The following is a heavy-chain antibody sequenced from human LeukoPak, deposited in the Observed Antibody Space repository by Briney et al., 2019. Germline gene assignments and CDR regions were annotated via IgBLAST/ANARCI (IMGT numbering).Heavy chain of an antibody. Sequence: PSETLSLTCTVSGGSISSYYWSWIRQPAGKGLEWIGRIYTSGSTNYNPSLKSRVSMSVDTSKNQFSLKLGSVTAADTAVYYCARETTSKTSPAPYYYYYYMDVWGKGTTVTVSS. J-gene: IGHJ6*03. CDR3: ARETTSKTSPAPYYYYYYMDV. CDR2: IYTSGST. D-gene: IGHD1-14*01. CDR1: GGSISSYY. V-gene: IGHV4-4*07.